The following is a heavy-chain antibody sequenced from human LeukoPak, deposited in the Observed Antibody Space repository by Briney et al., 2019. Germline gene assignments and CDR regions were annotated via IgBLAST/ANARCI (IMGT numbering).Heavy chain of an antibody. V-gene: IGHV3-21*04. CDR2: ISRGGNSL. CDR3: ARDQYLDC. J-gene: IGHJ4*02. Sequence: GRSLRLSCAASGFTFSSYGMHWVRQAPGKGLEWVSSISRGGNSLYYADSVRGRFTISRDNAKNSLYLQMNSLRAEDTAVYYCARDQYLDCRGQGTLITVSS. CDR1: GFTFSSYG.